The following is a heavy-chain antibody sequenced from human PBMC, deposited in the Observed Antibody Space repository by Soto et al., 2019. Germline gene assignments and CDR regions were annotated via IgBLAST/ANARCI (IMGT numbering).Heavy chain of an antibody. CDR1: GYTLTSYA. CDR3: ARGSFLGYCSSTSCYTPSFDI. D-gene: IGHD2-2*02. CDR2: INAGNGNT. J-gene: IGHJ3*02. Sequence: GASVKVSCKASGYTLTSYAMHWVRQAPGQRLEWMGWINAGNGNTKYSQKFQGRVTITRDTSASTAYMELSSLRSEDTAVYYCARGSFLGYCSSTSCYTPSFDIWGQGTMVTVSS. V-gene: IGHV1-3*01.